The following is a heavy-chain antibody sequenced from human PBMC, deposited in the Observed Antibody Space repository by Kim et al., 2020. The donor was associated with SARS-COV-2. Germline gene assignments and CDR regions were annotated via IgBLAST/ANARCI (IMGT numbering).Heavy chain of an antibody. CDR2: ISWNSGSI. V-gene: IGHV3-9*01. D-gene: IGHD6-13*01. CDR3: AKDFAGSSSWYYFDY. Sequence: GGSLRLSCAASGFTFDDYAMHWVRQAPGKGLEWVSGISWNSGSIGYADSVKGRFTISRDNAKNSLYLQMNSLRAEDTALYYCAKDFAGSSSWYYFDYWGQGTLVTVSS. J-gene: IGHJ4*02. CDR1: GFTFDDYA.